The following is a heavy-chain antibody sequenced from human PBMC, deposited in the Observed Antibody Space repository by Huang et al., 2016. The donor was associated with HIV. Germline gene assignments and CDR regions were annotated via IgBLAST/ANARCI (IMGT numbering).Heavy chain of an antibody. CDR1: GGSIRSDNYY. CDR2: IYYSGST. Sequence: QLQLQESGPGLVKPSETLSLTCTVSGGSIRSDNYYWGWIRQPPGKGLGWIGGIYYSGSTYYNPSRKRRVTITVDTSKNHFSLRMRSVTAADTAVYYCARLPGSITMIRGVITDPYWGQGTLVTVSS. CDR3: ARLPGSITMIRGVITDPY. V-gene: IGHV4-39*02. D-gene: IGHD3-10*01. J-gene: IGHJ4*02.